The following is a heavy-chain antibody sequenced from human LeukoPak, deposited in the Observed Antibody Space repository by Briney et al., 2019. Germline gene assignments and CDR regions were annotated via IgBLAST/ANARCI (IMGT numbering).Heavy chain of an antibody. D-gene: IGHD6-13*01. J-gene: IGHJ4*02. CDR1: GFTFSTYS. CDR3: ARGYSIPSPFDY. Sequence: GGSLRLSCAASGFTFSTYSMNWVRQAPGKGLEWVSSISNSSSYIYYADSVKGRFTISRDNAKNSLYLQMNSLRAEDTAVYYCARGYSIPSPFDYWGQGTLVTVSS. V-gene: IGHV3-21*01. CDR2: ISNSSSYI.